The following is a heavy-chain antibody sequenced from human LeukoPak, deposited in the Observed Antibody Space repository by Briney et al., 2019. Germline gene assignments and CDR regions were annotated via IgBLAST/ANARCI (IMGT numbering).Heavy chain of an antibody. Sequence: PGGSLRFSCAASGFTFGSYDMSWVRQAPGKGLEWASSISGSSGHTFYADSVKGRFTISKDNSKNTLYLQMNSLRAEDTAVYYCAKDQKRGYSYGYLFYYYYMDVWGKGTTVTISS. D-gene: IGHD5-18*01. CDR3: AKDQKRGYSYGYLFYYYYMDV. J-gene: IGHJ6*03. CDR1: GFTFGSYD. V-gene: IGHV3-23*01. CDR2: ISGSSGHT.